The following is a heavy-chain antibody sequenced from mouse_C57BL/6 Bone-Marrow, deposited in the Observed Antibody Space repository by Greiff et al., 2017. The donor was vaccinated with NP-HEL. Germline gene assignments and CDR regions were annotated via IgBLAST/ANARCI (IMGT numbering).Heavy chain of an antibody. CDR2: IDPSDSYT. V-gene: IGHV1-50*01. J-gene: IGHJ4*01. D-gene: IGHD2-1*01. Sequence: QVQLQQPGAELVKPGASVKLSCKASGYTFTSYWMQWVKQRPGQGLEWIGEIDPSDSYTNYNQKFKGKATLTVDTSSSTAYMQLSSLTSEDSAVYYCARRYYGNYCAMDYWGQGTSVTVSS. CDR1: GYTFTSYW. CDR3: ARRYYGNYCAMDY.